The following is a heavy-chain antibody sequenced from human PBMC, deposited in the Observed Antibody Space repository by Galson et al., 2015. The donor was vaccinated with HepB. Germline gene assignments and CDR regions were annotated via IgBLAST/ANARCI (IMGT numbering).Heavy chain of an antibody. CDR2: ISPDGRVT. Sequence: SLRLSCAASGLMFSNYWMHWVRQTPGKGLVWVSQISPDGRVTGYVDSVRGRSTISRDNAKNTLYLQMNSLRAEDTAVYYCVASSRGYNYGYDYWAQGTLVIVSS. CDR1: GLMFSNYW. D-gene: IGHD5-18*01. J-gene: IGHJ4*02. V-gene: IGHV3-74*01. CDR3: VASSRGYNYGYDY.